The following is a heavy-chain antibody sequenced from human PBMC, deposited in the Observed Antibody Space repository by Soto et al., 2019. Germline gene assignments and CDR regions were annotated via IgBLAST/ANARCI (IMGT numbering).Heavy chain of an antibody. CDR1: GYTFIRYG. CDR3: ARDGSGGAWGWFDP. D-gene: IGHD3-10*01. V-gene: IGHV3-33*01. J-gene: IGHJ5*02. Sequence: QVQLVESGGGVVQPGMSLRLSCAASGYTFIRYGMHWVRQAPGKGLVWVAVIWYDGSNKYYADSVKGRFTISRDNSKNTVFLQMDSLRVEDTALYYCARDGSGGAWGWFDPWGQGTLVSVSS. CDR2: IWYDGSNK.